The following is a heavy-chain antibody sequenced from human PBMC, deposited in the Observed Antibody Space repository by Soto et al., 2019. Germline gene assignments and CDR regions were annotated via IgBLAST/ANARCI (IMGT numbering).Heavy chain of an antibody. J-gene: IGHJ5*02. CDR2: INHGGGT. V-gene: IGHV4-34*01. Sequence: SETLSLTCAVYGGAFSGSSWSWIRQPPGRGLEWIGEINHGGGTNYNPSLERRVTISVDPSKNQFSLKLASVAAADTAVYYFARRRAVVVVAATVGLWFDPWGQGTLVTLSS. D-gene: IGHD2-15*01. CDR1: GGAFSGSS. CDR3: ARRRAVVVVAATVGLWFDP.